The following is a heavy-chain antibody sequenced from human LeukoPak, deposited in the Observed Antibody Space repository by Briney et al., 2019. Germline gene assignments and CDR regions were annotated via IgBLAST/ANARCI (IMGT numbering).Heavy chain of an antibody. Sequence: GASVKVSCKASRYTFTGYYIHWVRQAPGQGLEWMGGIIPIFGTANYAQKFQGRVTITADESTSTAYMELSSLRSEDTAVYYCARVLDSSSWYRWWFDPWGQGTLVTVSS. CDR2: IIPIFGTA. CDR3: ARVLDSSSWYRWWFDP. D-gene: IGHD6-13*01. J-gene: IGHJ5*02. CDR1: RYTFTGYY. V-gene: IGHV1-69*13.